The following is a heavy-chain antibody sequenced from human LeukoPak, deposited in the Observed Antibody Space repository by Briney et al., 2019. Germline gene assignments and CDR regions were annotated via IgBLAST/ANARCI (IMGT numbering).Heavy chain of an antibody. CDR2: IYYSGST. D-gene: IGHD3-3*01. V-gene: IGHV4-59*01. CDR3: ARNSYDFWSGPNAFDI. J-gene: IGHJ3*02. CDR1: GGSISSYY. Sequence: SETLSLTCTVSGGSISSYYWSWIRQPPGKGLEWIGYIYYSGSTNYNPSLKSRVTISVDTSKNQFSLKLSSVTAADTAVYYCARNSYDFWSGPNAFDIWGQGTMVTVSS.